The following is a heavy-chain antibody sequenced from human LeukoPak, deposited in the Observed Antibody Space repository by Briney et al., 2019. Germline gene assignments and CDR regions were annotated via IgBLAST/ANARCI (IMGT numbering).Heavy chain of an antibody. CDR1: GFTFSSYA. D-gene: IGHD1-26*01. CDR3: AKKDGGSYCLDY. J-gene: IGHJ4*02. CDR2: ISPTGGST. V-gene: IGHV3-23*01. Sequence: GGSLRLSYAASGFTFSSYAMNWLRQAPGKGLEWVSAISPTGGSTYYPDSVKGRFTISRDNSKNTLFLQMNSLSAHDTAVYYCAKKDGGSYCLDYWGQGSLVTVSS.